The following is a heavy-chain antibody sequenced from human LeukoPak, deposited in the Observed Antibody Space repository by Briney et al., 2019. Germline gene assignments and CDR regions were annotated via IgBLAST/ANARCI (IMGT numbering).Heavy chain of an antibody. CDR3: ARDRLHYGEYEKTFDY. V-gene: IGHV3-30*02. Sequence: GGSLRLSCAASRFTFSRYGMHWVRQAPGQGLEWVAFIRYDGSNKYYAHSVKGRFTISRDNSKNSLYLQMNSLRAEDTAVYYCARDRLHYGEYEKTFDYWGQGTLVSVSS. D-gene: IGHD4-17*01. CDR2: IRYDGSNK. J-gene: IGHJ4*02. CDR1: RFTFSRYG.